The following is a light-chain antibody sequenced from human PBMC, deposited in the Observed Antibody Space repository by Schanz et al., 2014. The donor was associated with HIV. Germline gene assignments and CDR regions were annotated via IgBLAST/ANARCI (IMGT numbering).Light chain of an antibody. Sequence: EIVLTQSPGSLSLSPGDRATLSCRASQSLTTNYLAWYQQKLGQAPRLLIYGASTRATGIPARFSGSGSGTDFTLTISRVEPEDYAVYYCQQYGSLPWTFGQGTKVEVK. CDR1: QSLTTNY. CDR3: QQYGSLPWT. CDR2: GAS. V-gene: IGKV3-20*01. J-gene: IGKJ1*01.